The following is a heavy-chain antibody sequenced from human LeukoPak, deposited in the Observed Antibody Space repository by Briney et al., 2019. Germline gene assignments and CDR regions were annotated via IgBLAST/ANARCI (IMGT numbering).Heavy chain of an antibody. D-gene: IGHD2-15*01. CDR2: IYTSGST. J-gene: IGHJ6*02. Sequence: SETLSLTCTVSGGSISSGSYYWSWIRQPAGKGLEWIGRIYTSGSTNYNPSLKSRVTISVDTSKNQFSLKLSSMTAADTAVYYCARGTPRVVVAATYGMDVWGQGTTVTVSS. V-gene: IGHV4-61*02. CDR1: GGSISSGSYY. CDR3: ARGTPRVVVAATYGMDV.